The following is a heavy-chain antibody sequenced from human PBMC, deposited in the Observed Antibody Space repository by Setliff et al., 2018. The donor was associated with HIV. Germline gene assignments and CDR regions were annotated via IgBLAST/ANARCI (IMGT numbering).Heavy chain of an antibody. J-gene: IGHJ2*01. D-gene: IGHD3-10*01. V-gene: IGHV4-59*08. CDR1: GSSIRDYY. CDR2: IYYSGST. CDR3: ARQVDTVVRGVRALAHFDL. Sequence: SETLSLTCTVSGSSIRDYYWSWIRQSPGKGLEWIGYIYYSGSTNYNPSLKSRVTISIDTSKHQFSLKLSSVTAADSAVYYCARQVDTVVRGVRALAHFDLWGRGTLVTVPQ.